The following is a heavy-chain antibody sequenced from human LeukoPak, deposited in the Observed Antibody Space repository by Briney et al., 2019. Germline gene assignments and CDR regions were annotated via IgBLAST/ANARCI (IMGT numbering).Heavy chain of an antibody. V-gene: IGHV3-23*01. CDR1: GFTFSSYA. CDR3: AREKPLPALSIAVAGAFDY. Sequence: GGSLRLSCAASGFTFSSYAMSWVRQAPGKGLEWVSAISGSGGNTYYADSVKGRFTISRDNAKNSLYLQMNSLRAEDTAVYYCAREKPLPALSIAVAGAFDYWGQGTLVTVSS. J-gene: IGHJ4*02. CDR2: ISGSGGNT. D-gene: IGHD6-19*01.